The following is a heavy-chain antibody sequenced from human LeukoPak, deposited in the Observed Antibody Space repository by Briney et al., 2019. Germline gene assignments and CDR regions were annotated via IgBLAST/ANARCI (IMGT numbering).Heavy chain of an antibody. CDR2: FDPEDGET. J-gene: IGHJ5*02. Sequence: ASVKVSCKVSGYTLTELSMHWVRQAPGKGLEWMGGFDPEDGETIYAQKFQGRVTMTEDTSTDTAYMELSSLRSEDTAVYYRATVTGDCSSTSCRYNWFDPWGQGTLVTVSS. CDR3: ATVTGDCSSTSCRYNWFDP. V-gene: IGHV1-24*01. CDR1: GYTLTELS. D-gene: IGHD2-2*01.